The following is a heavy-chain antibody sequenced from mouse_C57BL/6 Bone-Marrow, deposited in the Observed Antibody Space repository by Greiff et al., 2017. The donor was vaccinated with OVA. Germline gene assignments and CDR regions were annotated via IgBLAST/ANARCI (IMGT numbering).Heavy chain of an antibody. CDR3: AREDGKGFAY. CDR1: GYTFTSYW. J-gene: IGHJ3*01. D-gene: IGHD2-1*01. V-gene: IGHV1-59*01. Sequence: VQLQQPGAELVRPGTSVKLSCKASGYTFTSYWMHWVKQRPGQGLEWIGVIDPSDSYTNYNQKFKGKATLTVDTSSSTAYMQLSSLTSEDSAVYYCAREDGKGFAYWGQGTLVTVSA. CDR2: IDPSDSYT.